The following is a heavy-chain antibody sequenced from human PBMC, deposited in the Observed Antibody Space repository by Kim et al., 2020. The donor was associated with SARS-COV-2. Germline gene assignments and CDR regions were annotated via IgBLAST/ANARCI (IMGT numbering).Heavy chain of an antibody. J-gene: IGHJ5*02. Sequence: QGRFTISRDASKNTLYLQMNSLKTEDTAVYYCTTGYCSSTSCYAGWFDPWGQGTLVTVSS. D-gene: IGHD2-2*01. CDR3: TTGYCSSTSCYAGWFDP. V-gene: IGHV3-15*01.